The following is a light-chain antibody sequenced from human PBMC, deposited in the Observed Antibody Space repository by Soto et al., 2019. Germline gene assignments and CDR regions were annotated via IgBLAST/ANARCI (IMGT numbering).Light chain of an antibody. V-gene: IGKV1-39*01. CDR2: AAS. J-gene: IGKJ1*01. CDR1: QSISSY. CDR3: QQSYSPPRT. Sequence: DIQMTQSPSTLSGSVGDRFTITRRASQSISSYLNWYQQKPGKAPNLLIYAASSLRSGVPSRFSGSGSGTDFTLTITNLQPEDFATYYCQQSYSPPRTFGQGTKVDIK.